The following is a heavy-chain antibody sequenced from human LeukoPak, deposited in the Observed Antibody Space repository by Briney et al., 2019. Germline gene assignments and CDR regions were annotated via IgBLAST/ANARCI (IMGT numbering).Heavy chain of an antibody. V-gene: IGHV3-11*01. D-gene: IGHD1-14*01. Sequence: PGGSLRLSCAASGFTFSDYYKSWLRQAPGKGLEWVSYISSSGSTIYYADSVKGRFSISSDNAKNSLYLQMNSLRAEDTAVYYCARDPPGGNSGMDVWGQGTTVTVSS. CDR3: ARDPPGGNSGMDV. CDR2: ISSSGSTI. CDR1: GFTFSDYY. J-gene: IGHJ6*02.